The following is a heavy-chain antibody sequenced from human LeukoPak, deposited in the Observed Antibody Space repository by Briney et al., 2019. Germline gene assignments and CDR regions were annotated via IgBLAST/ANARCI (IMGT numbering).Heavy chain of an antibody. D-gene: IGHD6-13*01. Sequence: GRSLRLSCAASGFTFSSYSMHWVRQAPGKGLEWVAVISYDGSNKYYADSVKDRFIVSRDNSKNTLYLQMNSLSADDTAVYYCARVRTDSSSWFESDWFDPWGQGTLVTVSS. V-gene: IGHV3-30-3*01. J-gene: IGHJ5*02. CDR1: GFTFSSYS. CDR2: ISYDGSNK. CDR3: ARVRTDSSSWFESDWFDP.